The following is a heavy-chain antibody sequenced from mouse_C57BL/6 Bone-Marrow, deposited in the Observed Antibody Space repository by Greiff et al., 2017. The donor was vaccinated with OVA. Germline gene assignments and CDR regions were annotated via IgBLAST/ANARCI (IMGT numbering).Heavy chain of an antibody. J-gene: IGHJ2*01. CDR1: GYTFTSYW. Sequence: QVQLQQPGAELVRPGTSVKLSCKASGYTFTSYWMHWVKQRPGQGLEWIGVIDPSDSYTNYNQKFKGKATLTVDTSSSTAYMQLSSLTSEDSAVYYRARVKGYWGQGTTLTVSS. V-gene: IGHV1-59*01. CDR2: IDPSDSYT. CDR3: ARVKGY.